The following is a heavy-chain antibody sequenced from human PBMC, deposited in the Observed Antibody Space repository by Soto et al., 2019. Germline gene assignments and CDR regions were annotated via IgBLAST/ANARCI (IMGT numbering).Heavy chain of an antibody. Sequence: QVQLVESGGGVVQPGRSLRLSCAASGFTFSHYGIHWVRQAPGKGLEWLAVISYDGSHKYYADSVKGRFTVSRDNSKNTLYLQMNRLRAEDTAVYFWARYSGKYQGPIDYWGQGTLVTVSS. D-gene: IGHD1-26*01. CDR2: ISYDGSHK. J-gene: IGHJ4*02. CDR1: GFTFSHYG. V-gene: IGHV3-30*03. CDR3: ARYSGKYQGPIDY.